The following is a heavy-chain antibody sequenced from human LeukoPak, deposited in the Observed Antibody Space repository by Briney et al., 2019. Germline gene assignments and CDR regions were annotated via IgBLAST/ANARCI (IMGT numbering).Heavy chain of an antibody. D-gene: IGHD6-25*01. CDR2: INHSGST. V-gene: IGHV4-34*01. CDR1: GGSFSGYY. CDR3: ARGHSEATDYYYYGMDV. Sequence: SETLSLTCAVYGGSFSGYYWSWIRQPPGKGLEWIGEINHSGSTNYNPSLKSRVTISVDTSKNQFSLKLSSVTAADTAVYYCARGHSEATDYYYYGMDVWGQGTTVTVSS. J-gene: IGHJ6*02.